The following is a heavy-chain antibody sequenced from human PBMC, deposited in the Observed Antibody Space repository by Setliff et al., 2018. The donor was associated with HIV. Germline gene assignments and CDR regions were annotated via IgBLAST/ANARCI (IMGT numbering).Heavy chain of an antibody. CDR1: GFSLSTRGVG. CDR2: IYWDDDK. J-gene: IGHJ4*02. V-gene: IGHV2-5*02. D-gene: IGHD1-26*01. Sequence: VSGPTLVNPTQTLTLTCTFSGFSLSTRGVGVGWIRQSPRKALEWLALIYWDDDKRYSPSLKSRLTIIKDTYKNQVVPTMTNMNSVDTATYYCAQTTKPSQFDYWGQGTLVTV. CDR3: AQTTKPSQFDY.